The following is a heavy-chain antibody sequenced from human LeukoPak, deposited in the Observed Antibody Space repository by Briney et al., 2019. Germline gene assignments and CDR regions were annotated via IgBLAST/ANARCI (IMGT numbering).Heavy chain of an antibody. CDR3: ANPARVAVAGTPRGEAFDI. CDR2: IRYDGSNK. J-gene: IGHJ3*02. D-gene: IGHD6-19*01. CDR1: GFTFSSYG. Sequence: PGGSLRLSCAASGFTFSSYGMHWVCQAPGKGLEWVAFIRYDGSNKYYADSVKGRFTISRDNSKNTLYLQMNSLRAEDTAVYYCANPARVAVAGTPRGEAFDIWGQGTMVTVSS. V-gene: IGHV3-30*02.